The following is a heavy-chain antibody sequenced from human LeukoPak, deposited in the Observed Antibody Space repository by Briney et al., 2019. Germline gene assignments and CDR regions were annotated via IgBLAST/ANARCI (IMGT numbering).Heavy chain of an antibody. V-gene: IGHV1-46*01. CDR1: GYTLTSYY. Sequence: ASVKVSCKASGYTLTSYYMHWVRQAPGQGLEWMGIINPSGGSTSYAQKFQGRVTMTRDMSTSTAYMELRSLRSDDTAVYYCARDVSLSIAAVAVLEYWGQGTLVTVSS. CDR2: INPSGGST. CDR3: ARDVSLSIAAVAVLEY. J-gene: IGHJ4*02. D-gene: IGHD6-19*01.